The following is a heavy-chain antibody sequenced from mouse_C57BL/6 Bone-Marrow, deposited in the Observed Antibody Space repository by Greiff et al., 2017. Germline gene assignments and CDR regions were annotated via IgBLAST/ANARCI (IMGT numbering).Heavy chain of an antibody. V-gene: IGHV1-4*01. CDR1: GYTFTSYT. D-gene: IGHD2-5*01. CDR2: INPSSGYT. CDR3: ARSESNYRDY. J-gene: IGHJ2*01. Sequence: LQESGAELARPGASVKMSCKASGYTFTSYTMHWVKQRPGQGLEWIGYINPSSGYTKYNQKFKDKATLTADKSSSTAYMQLSSLTSEDSAVYYCARSESNYRDYWGQGTTLTVSS.